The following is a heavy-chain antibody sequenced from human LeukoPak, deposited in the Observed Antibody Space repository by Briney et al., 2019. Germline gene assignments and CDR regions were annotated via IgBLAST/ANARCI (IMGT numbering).Heavy chain of an antibody. CDR2: ISGSGGST. D-gene: IGHD3-10*01. V-gene: IGHV3-23*01. CDR1: GFTFSSYA. J-gene: IGHJ1*01. CDR3: AKASIITMVRGPVFQH. Sequence: GGSLRLSCAASGFTFSSYAMSWVRQAPGKGLEWVSAISGSGGSTYYADSVKGRFTISRDNSKNSLYLQMNSLRAEDTAVYYCAKASIITMVRGPVFQHWGQGTLVTVPS.